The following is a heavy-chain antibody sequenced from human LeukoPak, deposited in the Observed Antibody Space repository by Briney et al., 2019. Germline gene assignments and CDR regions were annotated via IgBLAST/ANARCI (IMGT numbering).Heavy chain of an antibody. CDR2: ISGSGGST. Sequence: GGSLRLSCAASGCTFSSYAMSWVRQAPGKGLEWVSAISGSGGSTYYADSVKGRFTISRDNSKNTLYLQMNSLRAEDTAVYYCASLMGIVVVPAAMSRGDWFDPWGQGTLVTVSS. J-gene: IGHJ5*02. D-gene: IGHD2-2*03. CDR1: GCTFSSYA. V-gene: IGHV3-23*01. CDR3: ASLMGIVVVPAAMSRGDWFDP.